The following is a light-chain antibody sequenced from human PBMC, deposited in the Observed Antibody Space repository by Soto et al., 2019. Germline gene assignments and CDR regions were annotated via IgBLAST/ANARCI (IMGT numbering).Light chain of an antibody. CDR1: QSVSSSY. Sequence: EIVLTQSPGTLSLSPGERATLSCRASQSVSSSYLAWYQQKPGQAPRLLIYRASSKATGIPDRFSRSGSGTDFTLTISWLAPEDFAMYYCQQYGTSPTFGGGTEVEIK. CDR2: RAS. CDR3: QQYGTSPT. V-gene: IGKV3-20*01. J-gene: IGKJ4*01.